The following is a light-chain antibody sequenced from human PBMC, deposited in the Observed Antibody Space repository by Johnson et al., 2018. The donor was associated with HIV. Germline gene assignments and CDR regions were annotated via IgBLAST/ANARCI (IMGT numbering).Light chain of an antibody. Sequence: QPVLTQPPSVSAAPGQKVTISCSGSSSDMGNCAVSWYQQLPRTAPKLLIYENNKRPSGIPDRFSGSKSGTSATLGITGLQTGDEADYYCGTWDSSLSAGGVFGTGTKVTVL. V-gene: IGLV1-51*02. CDR3: GTWDSSLSAGGV. CDR2: ENN. J-gene: IGLJ1*01. CDR1: SSDMGNCA.